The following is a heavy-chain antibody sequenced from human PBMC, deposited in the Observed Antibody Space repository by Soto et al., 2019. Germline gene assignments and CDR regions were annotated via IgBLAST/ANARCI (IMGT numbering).Heavy chain of an antibody. CDR2: ISHSGTYI. CDR1: GFTFGDYI. J-gene: IGHJ3*02. D-gene: IGHD2-2*01. Sequence: AQLVESGGSLVKPGDSLRLSCAASGFTFGDYIMNWVRQAPGRGLEWVASISHSGTYIFYADSEKGRFTISRDNAKDSLFLQMNSLRVEDTAIYYCASPRDYCVSNTNCFIAFDIWGQGTGVTVSS. V-gene: IGHV3-21*01. CDR3: ASPRDYCVSNTNCFIAFDI.